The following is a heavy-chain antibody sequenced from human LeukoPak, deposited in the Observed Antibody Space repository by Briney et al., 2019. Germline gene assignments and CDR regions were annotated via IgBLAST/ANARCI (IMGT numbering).Heavy chain of an antibody. D-gene: IGHD3-10*01. CDR3: ARKSGDYYGSGSSAYYMDV. V-gene: IGHV3-23*01. CDR2: ISGSGGST. J-gene: IGHJ6*03. Sequence: GGSLRLSCAASGFTFSSYGMSWVRQAPGKGLEWVSAISGSGGSTYYADSVKGRFTISRDNSKNTLYLQMSSLRAEDTAVYYCARKSGDYYGSGSSAYYMDVWGKGTTVTISS. CDR1: GFTFSSYG.